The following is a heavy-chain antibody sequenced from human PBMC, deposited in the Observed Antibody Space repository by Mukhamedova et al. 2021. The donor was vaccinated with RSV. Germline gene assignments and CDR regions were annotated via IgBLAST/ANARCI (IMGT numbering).Heavy chain of an antibody. V-gene: IGHV3-33*01. D-gene: IGHD6-19*01. J-gene: IGHJ4*02. CDR2: IWYDGSKK. CDR1: STHG. CDR3: AREDSSGWYTKY. Sequence: STHGMHWVRQAPGKGLEWVAVIWYDGSKKYCADSVEGRFTISRDDSKNTLYLQMNSLRDEDTAVYYCAREDSSGWYTKYWGQGTLV.